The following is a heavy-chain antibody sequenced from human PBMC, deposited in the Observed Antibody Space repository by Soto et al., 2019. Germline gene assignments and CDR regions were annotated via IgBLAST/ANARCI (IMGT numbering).Heavy chain of an antibody. D-gene: IGHD5-18*01. CDR2: IYYSGST. CDR3: ARGDTYFDY. V-gene: IGHV4-59*01. CDR1: GGSIGSYY. J-gene: IGHJ4*02. Sequence: PSETLSLTCTVSGGSIGSYYWSWIRQPPGKGLEWIGYIYYSGSTNYNPSLKSRVTISVDTSKNQFSLKLTSVTAADTAVYYCARGDTYFDYWGQGTLVTVSS.